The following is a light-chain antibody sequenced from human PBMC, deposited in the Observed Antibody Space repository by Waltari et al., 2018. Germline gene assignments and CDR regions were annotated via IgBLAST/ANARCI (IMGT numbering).Light chain of an antibody. V-gene: IGLV2-14*03. Sequence: QSALTQPASVSGSPGESITISRPGPSSDVGGHNHVPWYQHHPGKAPKLIIHDVNKRPSGVSNRFSGSKSDTTASLTISGLQAEDEADYYCNSFTDTASWVFGGGTKLTVL. CDR3: NSFTDTASWV. CDR1: SSDVGGHNH. J-gene: IGLJ3*02. CDR2: DVN.